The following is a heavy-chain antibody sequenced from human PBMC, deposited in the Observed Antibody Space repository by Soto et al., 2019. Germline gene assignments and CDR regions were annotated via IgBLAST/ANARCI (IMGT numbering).Heavy chain of an antibody. CDR2: ISSSGSTI. J-gene: IGHJ4*02. Sequence: GWSLRLSCAASGFTFSSYEMNWGRQAPGKGLEWVSYISSSGSTIYYADSVKGRFTISRDNAKNSLYLQMNSLRAEDTAVYYCARNARLSLLHTGHDYWGEGTLVTVSS. CDR3: ARNARLSLLHTGHDY. CDR1: GFTFSSYE. D-gene: IGHD2-15*01. V-gene: IGHV3-48*03.